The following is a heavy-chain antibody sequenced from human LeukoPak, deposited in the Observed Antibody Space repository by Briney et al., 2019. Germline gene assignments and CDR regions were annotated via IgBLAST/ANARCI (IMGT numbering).Heavy chain of an antibody. CDR3: AKKIDSSGYYPDAFFDY. D-gene: IGHD3-22*01. J-gene: IGHJ4*02. CDR1: GFTFSSYA. V-gene: IGHV3-23*01. CDR2: ISVSGGT. Sequence: GGSLRLSCAASGFTFSSYAMSWVRQAPGKGLEWVSIISVSGGTYYADSVEGRFTISRDKSKITLYLQMNSLRVEDTAVYYCAKKIDSSGYYPDAFFDYWGQGTLVTVSS.